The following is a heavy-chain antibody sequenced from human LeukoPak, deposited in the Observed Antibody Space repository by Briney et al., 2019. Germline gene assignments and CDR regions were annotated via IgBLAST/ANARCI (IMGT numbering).Heavy chain of an antibody. CDR2: MSNSGST. Sequence: SETLSLTCTVSGGSISSYYWSWIRQPPGKGLEWKGLEWIGYMSNSGSTNYNPSLKSRVTISLDTSKNEFSLKLSSVTAADTAVYYCARETAAVRKGSWFDPWGQGSLVTVSS. J-gene: IGHJ5*02. CDR1: GGSISSYY. CDR3: ARETAAVRKGSWFDP. D-gene: IGHD6-6*01. V-gene: IGHV4-59*01.